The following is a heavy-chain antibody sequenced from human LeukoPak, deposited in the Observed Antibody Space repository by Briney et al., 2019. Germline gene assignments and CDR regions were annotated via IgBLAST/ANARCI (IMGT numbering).Heavy chain of an antibody. D-gene: IGHD3-22*01. J-gene: IGHJ4*02. CDR3: ARGPDRSGYYVGDY. CDR1: GFTFSSHW. V-gene: IGHV3-74*01. CDR2: IKSDGSST. Sequence: TGGSLRLSCAASGFTFSSHWMHWARQASGKGPVWVSRIKSDGSSTSYADSVKGRFTISRDNAKNTLYLQMNSLRAEDTAVYYCARGPDRSGYYVGDYWGQGTLVTVSS.